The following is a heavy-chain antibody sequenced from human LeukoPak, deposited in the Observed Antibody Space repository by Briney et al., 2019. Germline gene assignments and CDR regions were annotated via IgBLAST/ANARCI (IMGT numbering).Heavy chain of an antibody. D-gene: IGHD3-22*01. Sequence: SETLSLTCTVSGGSISSGDYYWSWIRQPPGKGLEWIGYIYYSGRTYYNPSLKSRVTISVDTSKNQFSLKLSSVTAADTAVYYCARDYDSSGYYGDAFGIWGQGTMVTVSS. CDR1: GGSISSGDYY. CDR2: IYYSGRT. V-gene: IGHV4-30-4*01. CDR3: ARDYDSSGYYGDAFGI. J-gene: IGHJ3*02.